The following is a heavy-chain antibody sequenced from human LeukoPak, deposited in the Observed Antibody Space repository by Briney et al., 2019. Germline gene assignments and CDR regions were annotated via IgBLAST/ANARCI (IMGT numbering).Heavy chain of an antibody. Sequence: GGSLRLSCAASGFTFSSYAMSWVRQAPGKGLEWVANIKQDGSEKYYVDSVKGRFTISRDNAKNSLYLQMNSLRAEDTAVYYCARDSTYYYGSGSSPLDYWGQGTLVTVSS. V-gene: IGHV3-7*01. D-gene: IGHD3-10*01. CDR3: ARDSTYYYGSGSSPLDY. CDR1: GFTFSSYA. CDR2: IKQDGSEK. J-gene: IGHJ4*02.